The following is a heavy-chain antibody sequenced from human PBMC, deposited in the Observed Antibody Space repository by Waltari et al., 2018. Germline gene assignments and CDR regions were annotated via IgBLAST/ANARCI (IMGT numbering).Heavy chain of an antibody. CDR3: ARRGRTTDWYFDL. CDR1: GYSFTYYW. J-gene: IGHJ2*01. D-gene: IGHD1-1*01. CDR2: IYPGDADT. Sequence: EVQLVQSGAEVKKPGESLKISCKGSGYSFTYYWIGWGRQLPGKGLEWMGIIYPGDADTRYSPSFQGQVTISADKSISTAYLQWSSLKASDTAMYYCARRGRTTDWYFDLWGRGTLVTVSS. V-gene: IGHV5-51*01.